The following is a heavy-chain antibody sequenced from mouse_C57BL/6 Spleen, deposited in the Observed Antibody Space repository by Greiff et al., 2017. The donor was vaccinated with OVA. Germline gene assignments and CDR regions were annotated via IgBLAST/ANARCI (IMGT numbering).Heavy chain of an antibody. Sequence: EVMLVESGGGLVQPKGSLKLSCAASGFSFNTYAMTWVRQAPGTGLEWVARIRSKSNNYATYYAGSVKDRFTISSDDSESMLYLQMNNLKTEDTAMYYCVGQGDYYGNFDYWGQGTTLTVSS. J-gene: IGHJ2*01. CDR3: VGQGDYYGNFDY. CDR2: IRSKSNNYAT. CDR1: GFSFNTYA. D-gene: IGHD1-1*01. V-gene: IGHV10-1*01.